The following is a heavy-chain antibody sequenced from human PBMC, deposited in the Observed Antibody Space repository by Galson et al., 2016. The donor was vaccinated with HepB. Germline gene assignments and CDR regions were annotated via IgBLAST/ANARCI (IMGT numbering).Heavy chain of an antibody. CDR1: GYSFTKYW. J-gene: IGHJ4*02. D-gene: IGHD6-6*01. Sequence: QSGADVKKPGESLKISCKTSGYSFTKYWIGWVRQMPGKGLEWMGIIYPGDSDTRYSPSFQGQVTISADKSISTANLQWSSLKASDTAVYYCARHGSLAARPEVASDSWGQGTLVTVSS. CDR3: ARHGSLAARPEVASDS. V-gene: IGHV5-51*01. CDR2: IYPGDSDT.